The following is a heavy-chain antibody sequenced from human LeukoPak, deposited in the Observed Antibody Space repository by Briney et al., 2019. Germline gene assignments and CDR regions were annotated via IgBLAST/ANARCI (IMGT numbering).Heavy chain of an antibody. CDR2: IYTSGST. CDR1: GGSISSGSYY. Sequence: SETLSFTCTVSGGSISSGSYYWSWIRQPAGKGLEWIGRIYTSGSTNYNPSLKSRVTISVDTSKNQFSLKLSSVTAADTAVYYCARVLRYFDWRGDGMDVWGQGTTVTVSS. D-gene: IGHD3-9*01. CDR3: ARVLRYFDWRGDGMDV. V-gene: IGHV4-61*02. J-gene: IGHJ6*02.